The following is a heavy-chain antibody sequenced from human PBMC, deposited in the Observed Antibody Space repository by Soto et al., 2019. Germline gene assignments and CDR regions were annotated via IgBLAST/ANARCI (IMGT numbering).Heavy chain of an antibody. CDR3: AAVDDFPS. Sequence: SSETLSLTCSVSTRIYYWNWIRQPPGKGLEWIASIYDSGHINYNSALKSRLSIFLDKATQQISLNLTSVTAADTAVYYCAAVDDFPSWGHGIRVTVSS. J-gene: IGHJ5*01. CDR2: IYDSGHI. D-gene: IGHD2-21*02. CDR1: TRIYY. V-gene: IGHV4-59*01.